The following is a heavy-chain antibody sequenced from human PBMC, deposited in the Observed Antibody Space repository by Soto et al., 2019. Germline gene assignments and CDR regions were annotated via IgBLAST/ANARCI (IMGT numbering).Heavy chain of an antibody. J-gene: IGHJ6*02. CDR3: ARELRFGEDYYGMDV. CDR2: IYYSGST. Sequence: QVQLQESGPGLVKPSQTLSLTCTVSGGSISSGGYYWSWIRQHPGKGLEWIGYIYYSGSTYYNPSLKSRVTIPVDTSQNQFSLKLRALTAADTAVDYCARELRFGEDYYGMDVWGQGTTVTVSS. CDR1: GGSISSGGYY. D-gene: IGHD3-10*01. V-gene: IGHV4-31*03.